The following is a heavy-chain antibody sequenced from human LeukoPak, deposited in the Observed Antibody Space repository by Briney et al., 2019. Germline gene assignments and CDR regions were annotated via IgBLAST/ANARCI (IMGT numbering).Heavy chain of an antibody. CDR3: ARGGNSFDY. D-gene: IGHD4-23*01. J-gene: IGHJ4*02. CDR1: GYTFTSYG. V-gene: IGHV1-69*05. CDR2: IIPIFGTA. Sequence: GASVKVSCKASGYTFTSYGISWVRQAPGQGLEWMGGIIPIFGTANYAQKFQGRVTITTDESTSTAYMELSSLRSEDTAVYYCARGGNSFDYWGQGTLVTVSS.